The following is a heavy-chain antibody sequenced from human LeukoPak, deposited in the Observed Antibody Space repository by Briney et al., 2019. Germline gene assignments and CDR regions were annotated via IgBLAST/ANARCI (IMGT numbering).Heavy chain of an antibody. J-gene: IGHJ5*02. Sequence: PSETLSLTCTVSGGSISSYYWSWIRQPPGKGLEWIGYIYYSGSTNYNPSLKSRVTISVDTSKNQFSLKLSSVTAADTAVYYCARDRRHSSSWYGDWLDPWGQGTLVTVSS. CDR3: ARDRRHSSSWYGDWLDP. CDR2: IYYSGST. CDR1: GGSISSYY. D-gene: IGHD6-13*01. V-gene: IGHV4-59*12.